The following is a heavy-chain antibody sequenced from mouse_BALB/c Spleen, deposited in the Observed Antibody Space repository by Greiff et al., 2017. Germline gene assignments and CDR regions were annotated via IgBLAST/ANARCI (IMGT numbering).Heavy chain of an antibody. CDR2: ISSGGGST. V-gene: IGHV5-12-1*01. CDR3: AITTVPSTSYYYAMDY. D-gene: IGHD1-1*01. CDR1: GFAFSSYD. Sequence: VQLKESGGGLVKPGGSLKLSCAASGFAFSSYDMSWVRQTPEKRLEWVAYISSGGGSTYYPDTVKGRFTISRDNAKNTLYLQMSSLKSEDTAMYYCAITTVPSTSYYYAMDYWGQGTSVTVSA. J-gene: IGHJ4*01.